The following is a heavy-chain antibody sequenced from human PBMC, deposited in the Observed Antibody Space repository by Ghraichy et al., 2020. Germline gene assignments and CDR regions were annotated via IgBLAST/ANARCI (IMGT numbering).Heavy chain of an antibody. CDR1: GFIFDDYD. Sequence: LSLTCAASGFIFDDYDMSWVRHVPGKGLEWLSGINWNGGSTGYADSVKGRFTISRDNAKNSLYLQMNSLRAEDTAFYYCARSGYSSGWYVDYLDYWGEGTLVTVSS. D-gene: IGHD6-19*01. CDR2: INWNGGST. V-gene: IGHV3-20*04. J-gene: IGHJ4*02. CDR3: ARSGYSSGWYVDYLDY.